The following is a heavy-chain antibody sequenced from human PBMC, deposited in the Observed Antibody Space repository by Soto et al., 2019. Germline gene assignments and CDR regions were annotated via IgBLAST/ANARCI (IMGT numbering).Heavy chain of an antibody. V-gene: IGHV3-23*01. Sequence: EVQVLESGGGLVQPGGSLRLSCAASGFNFNTYAMRWVRQAPGKGLEWVSGISGGGGSVHYVDSVKGRFTISRDNSKNTLYLHMSSLRGEDTAVYYCAKGKSSNYVSHAFDVWGQGTMVTVSS. CDR1: GFNFNTYA. CDR3: AKGKSSNYVSHAFDV. J-gene: IGHJ3*01. D-gene: IGHD3-10*02. CDR2: ISGGGGSV.